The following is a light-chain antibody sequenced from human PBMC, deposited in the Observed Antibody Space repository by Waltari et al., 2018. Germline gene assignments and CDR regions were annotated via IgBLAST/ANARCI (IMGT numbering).Light chain of an antibody. CDR1: SSDIGRNT. CDR3: ATWDDSLDTPV. CDR2: RNY. J-gene: IGLJ3*02. V-gene: IGLV1-44*01. Sequence: QSVPTQPPSVSGTPGQRVTISCSGSSSDIGRNTVNWYQHLPGTAPKLLIYRNYQPPPRGPDPFSGSKSCAPASLAISGLQSEEGADYYCATWDDSLDTPVFGGGTKLTVL.